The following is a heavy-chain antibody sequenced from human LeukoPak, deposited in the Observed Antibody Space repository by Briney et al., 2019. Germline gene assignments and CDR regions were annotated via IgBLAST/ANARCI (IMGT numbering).Heavy chain of an antibody. CDR1: GFSLSTSGVG. Sequence: SGPTLVKLTQTLTLTCTFSGFSLSTSGVGVGWIRQPPGKALEWLALIYWNDDKRYSPSLKSRLTITKDTSKNQVVLTMTNMDPVDTATYYCAHSTTVTTWEDWFDPWGQGTLVTVSS. V-gene: IGHV2-5*01. J-gene: IGHJ5*02. CDR2: IYWNDDK. D-gene: IGHD4-17*01. CDR3: AHSTTVTTWEDWFDP.